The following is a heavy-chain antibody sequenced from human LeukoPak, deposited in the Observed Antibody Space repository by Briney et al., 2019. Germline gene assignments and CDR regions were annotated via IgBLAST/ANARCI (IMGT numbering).Heavy chain of an antibody. Sequence: GGSLRLSCAASGFTFSSYWMHWVRQAPGKGPVWVSHINSDGSITGYADSVKGRFTISRDNAKNTLYVQMNSLWAEDTAVYYCAKGGDYGDYDATPFDYWGQGTLVTVSS. V-gene: IGHV3-74*01. J-gene: IGHJ4*02. D-gene: IGHD4-17*01. CDR2: INSDGSIT. CDR3: AKGGDYGDYDATPFDY. CDR1: GFTFSSYW.